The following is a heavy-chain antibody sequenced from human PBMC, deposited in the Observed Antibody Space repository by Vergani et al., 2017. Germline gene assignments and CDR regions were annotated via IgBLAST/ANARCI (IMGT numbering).Heavy chain of an antibody. J-gene: IGHJ6*03. D-gene: IGHD3-3*01. V-gene: IGHV4-59*01. CDR2: IYYSGST. CDR1: GGPISSYY. CDR3: ARGEGRYDFWSGYFRTDYYMDV. Sequence: QVQLQESGPGLVKPSETLSLTCPVLGGPISSYYWSWIRPPPGKGLEWIGYIYYSGSTNYNPSLKTLVTISVDKSKNQFSLKLSSVTAADTAVYYCARGEGRYDFWSGYFRTDYYMDVWGKGTTVTVSS.